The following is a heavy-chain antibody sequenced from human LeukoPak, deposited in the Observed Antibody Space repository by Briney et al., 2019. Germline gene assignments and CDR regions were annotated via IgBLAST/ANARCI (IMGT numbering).Heavy chain of an antibody. V-gene: IGHV3-33*01. Sequence: GGSQRLSCAASGFTFSRYGMHWVRQAPGKGLEWVAVIWYDGSNKDYADSVKGRFAISRDNSKNMLYLQMNSLRAEDTAVYYCATNKIGTTGQSFDYWGQGSLVTVSS. CDR3: ATNKIGTTGQSFDY. J-gene: IGHJ4*02. D-gene: IGHD1-1*01. CDR1: GFTFSRYG. CDR2: IWYDGSNK.